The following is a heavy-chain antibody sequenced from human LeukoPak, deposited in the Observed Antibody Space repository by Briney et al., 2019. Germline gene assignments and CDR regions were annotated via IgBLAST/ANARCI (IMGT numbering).Heavy chain of an antibody. Sequence: SVKVSCKASGGTFSSYAISWVRQAPGQGLEWMGGIIPIFGTANYAQKFQGRVTMTRDTSISTAYMELSRLRSDDTAVYYCARDRSKGAAAGTGLSYWGQGTLVTVSS. V-gene: IGHV1-69*05. J-gene: IGHJ4*02. CDR2: IIPIFGTA. CDR3: ARDRSKGAAAGTGLSY. D-gene: IGHD6-13*01. CDR1: GGTFSSYA.